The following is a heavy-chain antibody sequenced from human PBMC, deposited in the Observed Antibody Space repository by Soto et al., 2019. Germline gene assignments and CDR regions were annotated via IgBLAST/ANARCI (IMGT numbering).Heavy chain of an antibody. V-gene: IGHV3-30*18. CDR1: GFTFSSYG. J-gene: IGHJ4*02. Sequence: PGGSLRLSCAASGFTFSSYGMHRIRQAPGKGLEWVAVISYDGSNKYYADSVKGRFTISRDNSKNTLYLQMNSLRAEDTAVYYCAKDRATVLYYFDYWGQGTRVTVSS. CDR3: AKDRATVLYYFDY. D-gene: IGHD4-17*01. CDR2: ISYDGSNK.